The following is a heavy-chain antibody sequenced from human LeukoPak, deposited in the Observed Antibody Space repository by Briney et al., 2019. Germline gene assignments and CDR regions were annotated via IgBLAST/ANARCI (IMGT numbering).Heavy chain of an antibody. D-gene: IGHD6-6*01. CDR2: ITDSGDRT. CDR1: GFSFTTYA. V-gene: IGHV3-23*01. CDR3: ARGSYSSSNYFDY. J-gene: IGHJ4*02. Sequence: PGGSLRLSCAASGFSFTTYAMGWVRQAPGKGLEWVSSITDSGDRTYYTDSVKGRFTIFRDNSWNTLSLQMNSLRAEDTAVYYCARGSYSSSNYFDYWGQGTLVTVSS.